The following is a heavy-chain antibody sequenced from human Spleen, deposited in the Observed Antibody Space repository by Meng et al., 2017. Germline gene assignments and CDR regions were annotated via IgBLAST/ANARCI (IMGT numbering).Heavy chain of an antibody. J-gene: IGHJ6*02. V-gene: IGHV3-66*02. CDR1: GFTVSHNY. CDR3: ARDHTGADSGMDV. Sequence: GESLKISCAASGFTVSHNYMSWVRQAPGKGLEWVSVIYSGGNTYYADSVKGRFTISRDNSKNTLYLQMNSLRAEDTAVYYCARDHTGADSGMDVWGQGTTVTVSS. D-gene: IGHD1-14*01. CDR2: IYSGGNT.